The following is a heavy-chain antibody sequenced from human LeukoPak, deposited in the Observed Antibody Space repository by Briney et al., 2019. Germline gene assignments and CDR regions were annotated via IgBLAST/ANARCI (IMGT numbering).Heavy chain of an antibody. V-gene: IGHV3-53*04. CDR1: GFTVSSHD. Sequence: GGSLRLSCAASGFTVSSHDMSWVRQAPGKGLEWVSVIYMGGNTFYVDSVKGRFTLSRHTSKNTLYLQMNSLRPEDTAVYYCVRVGDEVAYTRGYLDYWGQGTLVTVSS. CDR2: IYMGGNT. CDR3: VRVGDEVAYTRGYLDY. J-gene: IGHJ4*02. D-gene: IGHD3-16*01.